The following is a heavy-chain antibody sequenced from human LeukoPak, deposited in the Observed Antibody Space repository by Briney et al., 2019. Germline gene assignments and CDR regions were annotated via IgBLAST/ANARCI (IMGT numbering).Heavy chain of an antibody. Sequence: GGSLRLSCAASGFSFSTFAMTWVRQAPGKGLEWVSTVSDSGGSTYYADSVKGRFTISRDNSKNTMYLQMDSLTADDTAVYYCAKTMGRIDIDYWGQGTLITVSS. J-gene: IGHJ4*02. CDR1: GFSFSTFA. D-gene: IGHD1-26*01. CDR2: VSDSGGST. V-gene: IGHV3-23*01. CDR3: AKTMGRIDIDY.